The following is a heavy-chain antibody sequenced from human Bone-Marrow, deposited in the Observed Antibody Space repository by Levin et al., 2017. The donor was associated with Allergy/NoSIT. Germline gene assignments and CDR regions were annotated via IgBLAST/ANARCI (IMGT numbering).Heavy chain of an antibody. CDR2: IYYSGST. Sequence: GSLRLSCTVSGGSISSYYWSWIRQPPGKGLEWIGYIYYSGSTNYNPSLKSRVTISVDTSKNQFSLKLSSVTAADTAVYYCARGHYDSSGYFNYYYYYGMDVWGQGTTVTVSS. V-gene: IGHV4-59*01. CDR3: ARGHYDSSGYFNYYYYYGMDV. CDR1: GGSISSYY. J-gene: IGHJ6*02. D-gene: IGHD3-22*01.